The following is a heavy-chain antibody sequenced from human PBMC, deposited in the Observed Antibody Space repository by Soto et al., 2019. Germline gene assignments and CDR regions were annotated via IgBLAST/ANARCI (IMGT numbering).Heavy chain of an antibody. Sequence: SETLSLTCTVSGASISGYHWSWIRQFPGKGLECLGYISYSGATNYNPSLKSRVTMSIDTSKNQFSLQLNSVTAADTAVYYCARAFAIDWY. CDR1: GASISGYH. J-gene: IGHJ2*01. CDR3: ARAFAIDWY. V-gene: IGHV4-59*08. CDR2: ISYSGAT.